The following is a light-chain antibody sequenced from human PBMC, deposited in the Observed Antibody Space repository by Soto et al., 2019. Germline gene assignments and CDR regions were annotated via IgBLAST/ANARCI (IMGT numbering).Light chain of an antibody. CDR2: GAS. CDR3: QQYGSSPGA. V-gene: IGKV3-20*01. Sequence: EIVLTQSPATLSVSPGDSATLSCRASQSVSSSYLAWYQQKPGQAPRLLIYGASSRATGIPDRFSGSGSGTDFTLTISRLEPEDFAVYYCQQYGSSPGAFGQGTKVDIK. CDR1: QSVSSSY. J-gene: IGKJ1*01.